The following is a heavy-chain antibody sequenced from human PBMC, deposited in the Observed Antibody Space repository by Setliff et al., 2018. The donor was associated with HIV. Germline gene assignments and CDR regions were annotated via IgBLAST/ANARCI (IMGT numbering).Heavy chain of an antibody. CDR2: IYHSGST. V-gene: IGHV4-39*07. D-gene: IGHD1-26*01. CDR1: GGSISSSSYY. Sequence: ASETLSLTCTVSGGSISSSSYYWGWIRQPPGKGLEWIGSIYHSGSTFYNPSLKSRVTLSLDTSKNQFSLKVTSVTAADTAVYYCARRAAATTNFDYWGQGTLVTVSS. CDR3: ARRAAATTNFDY. J-gene: IGHJ4*02.